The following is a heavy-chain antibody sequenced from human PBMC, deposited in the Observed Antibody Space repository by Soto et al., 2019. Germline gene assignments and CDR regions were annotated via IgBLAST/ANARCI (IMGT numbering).Heavy chain of an antibody. Sequence: EVQLVESGGGLVQPGRSLRLSCAASGFTFDDYAMHWVRQAPGKRLEWVSGISWNSGSIGYADSVKGRFTISRDNAKNSLYLQMNSLRAEDTALYYCAKEKGFGGVRKGMDVWGQGTTVTVSS. J-gene: IGHJ6*02. D-gene: IGHD3-16*01. CDR2: ISWNSGSI. V-gene: IGHV3-9*01. CDR1: GFTFDDYA. CDR3: AKEKGFGGVRKGMDV.